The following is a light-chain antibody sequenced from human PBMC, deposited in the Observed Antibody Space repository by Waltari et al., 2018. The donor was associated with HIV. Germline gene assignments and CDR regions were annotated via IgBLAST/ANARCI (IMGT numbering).Light chain of an antibody. CDR2: EES. V-gene: IGKV1-5*03. Sequence: DIQMTQSPSTLSASIGDRVTITCRASQSISVWLAWYHQKPGKAPKLLIYEESNLESGVPSRFSGTGSGTEFTLTISSLQPDDSATFYCQQYDSFPWTFGQGTKVGIK. J-gene: IGKJ1*01. CDR3: QQYDSFPWT. CDR1: QSISVW.